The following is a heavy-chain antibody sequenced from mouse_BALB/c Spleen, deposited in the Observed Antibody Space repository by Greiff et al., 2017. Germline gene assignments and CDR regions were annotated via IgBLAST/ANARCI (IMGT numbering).Heavy chain of an antibody. CDR1: GYTFSSYW. D-gene: IGHD1-1*01. V-gene: IGHV1-9*01. CDR3: ASFPVTTVVAPYAMDY. J-gene: IGHJ4*01. CDR2: ILPGSGST. Sequence: QVQLQQSGAELMKPGASVKISCKATGYTFSSYWIEWVKQRPGHGLEWIGEILPGSGSTNYNEKFKGKATFTADTSSNTAYMQLSSLTSEDSAVYYCASFPVTTVVAPYAMDYWGQGTSVTVSS.